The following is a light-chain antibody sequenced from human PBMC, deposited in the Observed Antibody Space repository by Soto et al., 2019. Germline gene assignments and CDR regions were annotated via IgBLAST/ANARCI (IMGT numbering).Light chain of an antibody. V-gene: IGKV1-12*01. J-gene: IGKJ2*01. CDR3: QQTNSFPYT. CDR2: GAS. CDR1: QGVSSW. Sequence: DIQMTQSPSSVSASVGDRVTITCRASQGVSSWLAWYQQKPGKAPKLLIDGASSLQSGVPSRFSGCGSGTDFTLTISSLQPEDSATYFCQQTNSFPYTFAQGTKLEIK.